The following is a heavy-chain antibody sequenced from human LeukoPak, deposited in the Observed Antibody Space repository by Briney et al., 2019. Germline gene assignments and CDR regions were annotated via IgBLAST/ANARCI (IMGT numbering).Heavy chain of an antibody. V-gene: IGHV4-34*01. CDR2: INHSGST. CDR1: GGSFSGYY. CDR3: ARGNLLGGAFDI. J-gene: IGHJ3*02. Sequence: SETLSLTCAVYGGSFSGYYWRWIRQPPGKGLEWIGEINHSGSTNYNPSLMSRVTISVDTSKNQFSLKLSSVTAADTAVYYCARGNLLGGAFDIWGQGTMVTVSS. D-gene: IGHD2-8*02.